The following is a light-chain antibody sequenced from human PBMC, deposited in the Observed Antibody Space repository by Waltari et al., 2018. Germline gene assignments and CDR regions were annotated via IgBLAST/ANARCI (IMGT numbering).Light chain of an antibody. CDR1: HGISTY. CDR3: QQGNSFPLT. Sequence: DIQMTQSPSSVSASVGDRVTITFRARHGISTYLAWDHQKPGKAPKLLIYAAASLLSGVPSRFSGSGSGTDFTLTINSLQPEEYATYYCQQGNSFPLTFGGGTKVQIK. V-gene: IGKV1-12*01. J-gene: IGKJ4*01. CDR2: AAA.